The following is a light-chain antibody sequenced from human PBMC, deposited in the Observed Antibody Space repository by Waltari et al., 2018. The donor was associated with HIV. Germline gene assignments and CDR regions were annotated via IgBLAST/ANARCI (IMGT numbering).Light chain of an antibody. V-gene: IGLV1-47*01. Sequence: QSVLTQPPSASGTPGQRVTISCSGSSPHIGSNYVYWYQQLPGTAPKLLIYRNNHRPSGVPDRFSGSKSGTSASLAISGLRSEDEADYYCAAWDDSLSGWVFGGGTKLTVL. J-gene: IGLJ3*02. CDR1: SPHIGSNY. CDR3: AAWDDSLSGWV. CDR2: RNN.